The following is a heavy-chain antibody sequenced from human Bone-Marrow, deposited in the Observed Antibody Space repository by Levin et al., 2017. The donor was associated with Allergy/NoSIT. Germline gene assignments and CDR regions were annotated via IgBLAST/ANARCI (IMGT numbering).Heavy chain of an antibody. V-gene: IGHV5-51*01. Sequence: GESLKISCKGSGNSFTNYWIAWVRQMPGKGLEWMGVIHPRDSETRYTPSFQGQVTISVDKSISTAYLQWSSLKASDTAMYYCARWVATKPVDSWGQGTLVTVSS. CDR1: GNSFTNYW. J-gene: IGHJ4*02. CDR2: IHPRDSET. D-gene: IGHD1-14*01. CDR3: ARWVATKPVDS.